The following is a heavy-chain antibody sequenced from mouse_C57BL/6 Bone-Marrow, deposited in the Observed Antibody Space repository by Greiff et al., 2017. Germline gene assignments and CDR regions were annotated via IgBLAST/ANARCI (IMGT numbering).Heavy chain of an antibody. J-gene: IGHJ3*01. Sequence: EVMLVESGGGLVKPGGSLKLSCAASGFTFSSYAMSWVRQTPEKRLEWVATISDGGSYTYYPDNVKGRFTISRYNAKNNLYLQMSHLKSEDTAMXYCARDYYGSSYGAYWGQGTLVTVSA. CDR1: GFTFSSYA. CDR2: ISDGGSYT. CDR3: ARDYYGSSYGAY. V-gene: IGHV5-4*01. D-gene: IGHD1-1*01.